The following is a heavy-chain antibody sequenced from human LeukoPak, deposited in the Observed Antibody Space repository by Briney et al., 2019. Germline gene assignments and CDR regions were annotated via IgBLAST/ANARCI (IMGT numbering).Heavy chain of an antibody. D-gene: IGHD6-13*01. CDR1: GYTFTIYG. CDR2: ISAYNGDT. Sequence: ASVTVSCTASGYTFTIYGITWVRQAPGQGLEWMGWISAYNGDTNFAQHLQGRVTMTTDTSTSTGYMELRGLRSDDTAVYYCARAVAAAATMDYWGQGTLVTVSS. CDR3: ARAVAAAATMDY. V-gene: IGHV1-18*01. J-gene: IGHJ4*02.